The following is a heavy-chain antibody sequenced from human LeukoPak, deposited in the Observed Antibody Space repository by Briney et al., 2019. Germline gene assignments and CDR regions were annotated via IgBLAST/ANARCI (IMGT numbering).Heavy chain of an antibody. D-gene: IGHD4-17*01. V-gene: IGHV1-8*01. J-gene: IGHJ6*02. CDR3: ARGHATTSYYYYGMDV. CDR2: MNPNSGNT. Sequence: ASVKVSCKASGYTFTSYDINWVRQATGQGLEWMGWMNPNSGNTGYAQKFQGRVTMTRNTSISTAYMELSSLRSEDTAVYYCARGHATTSYYYYGMDVWGQGTTVTVSS. CDR1: GYTFTSYD.